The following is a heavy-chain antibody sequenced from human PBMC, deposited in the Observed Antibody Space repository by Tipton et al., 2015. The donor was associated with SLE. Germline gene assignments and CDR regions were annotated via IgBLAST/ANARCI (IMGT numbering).Heavy chain of an antibody. CDR1: GGSISTTGYY. CDR3: ARRCSGCLDY. CDR2: IYYTGVT. Sequence: TLSLTCTVCGGSISTTGYYWDWIRQPPGKGLEWIGRIYYTGVTYFNPSLKGRLTMSVDTSNDQFFLKMTSVDAADTAVYYCARRCSGCLDYWGQGILVTVSS. V-gene: IGHV4-39*01. J-gene: IGHJ4*02. D-gene: IGHD5-12*01.